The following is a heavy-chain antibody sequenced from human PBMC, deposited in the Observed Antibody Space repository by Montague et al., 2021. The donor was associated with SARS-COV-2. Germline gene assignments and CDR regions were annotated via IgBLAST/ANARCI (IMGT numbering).Heavy chain of an antibody. V-gene: IGHV4-61*01. CDR2: IYYSGST. D-gene: IGHD3-9*01. CDR3: ARDGVLRYFDWLGDRYGMDV. CDR1: GSSVSSGSSY. J-gene: IGHJ6*02. Sequence: SETLSLTCTVSGSSVSSGSSYWSWIRQPPGKGLEWIGYIYYSGSTNYNPSLKSRVTISVDTSKNQFSLKLSSVTAADTAVYYCARDGVLRYFDWLGDRYGMDVWGQGTTVTVSS.